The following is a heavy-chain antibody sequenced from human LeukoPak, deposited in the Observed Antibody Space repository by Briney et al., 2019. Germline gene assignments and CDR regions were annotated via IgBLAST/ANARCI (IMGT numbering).Heavy chain of an antibody. V-gene: IGHV3-30-3*01. D-gene: IGHD3-22*01. CDR2: ISYNGSNK. CDR3: ARDLSRRSYYYDSSGRIGGFDY. Sequence: PGGSLRLSCAASGFTFSSYTMHWVRQAPGKGLEWVTFISYNGSNKYYADSVKGRFTISRDNSKNTLYLQMNSLRAEDTAVYYCARDLSRRSYYYDSSGRIGGFDYWGQGTLVTVSS. J-gene: IGHJ4*02. CDR1: GFTFSSYT.